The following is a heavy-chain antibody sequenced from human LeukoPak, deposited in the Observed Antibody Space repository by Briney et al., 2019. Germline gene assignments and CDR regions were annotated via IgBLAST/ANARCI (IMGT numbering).Heavy chain of an antibody. CDR2: INPNSGGT. J-gene: IGHJ4*02. CDR1: GYTFTGYF. Sequence: ASVKVSCKASGYTFTGYFMHWVRQAPGQGLEWMGWINPNSGGTNYAQKFQGRVTLTRDTSISTTYMELTSLRSDDTAVYYCARRWGGSYQLDYWGQGTLVTVS. D-gene: IGHD1-26*01. V-gene: IGHV1-2*02. CDR3: ARRWGGSYQLDY.